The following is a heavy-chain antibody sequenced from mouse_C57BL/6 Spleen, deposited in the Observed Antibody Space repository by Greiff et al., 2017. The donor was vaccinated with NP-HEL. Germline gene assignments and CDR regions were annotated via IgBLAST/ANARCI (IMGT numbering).Heavy chain of an antibody. CDR2: IYPGVGDT. Sequence: QVQLQESGPELVKPGASVKISCKASGYAFSSSWMNWVKQRPGKGLEWIGRIYPGVGDTNYNGKFKGKATLTADKSSSTAYMQLSSLTSEDSAVYFCARGLLLYYFDYWGQGTTLTVSS. D-gene: IGHD2-3*01. CDR3: ARGLLLYYFDY. CDR1: GYAFSSSW. J-gene: IGHJ2*01. V-gene: IGHV1-82*01.